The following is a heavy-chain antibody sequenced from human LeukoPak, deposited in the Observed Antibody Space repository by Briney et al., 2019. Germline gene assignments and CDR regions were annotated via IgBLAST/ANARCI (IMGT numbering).Heavy chain of an antibody. Sequence: PSETLSLTCTVSGYSISSGYYWAWIRQPSGKGLEWIGTIYHSDSTYYNPSLKSRVAISVDTSKNQFSLKLNSVTAADTAVYYCARFERSTGCYWGQGTLVTVSS. D-gene: IGHD2-8*02. CDR1: GYSISSGYY. CDR3: ARFERSTGCY. CDR2: IYHSDST. J-gene: IGHJ4*02. V-gene: IGHV4-38-2*02.